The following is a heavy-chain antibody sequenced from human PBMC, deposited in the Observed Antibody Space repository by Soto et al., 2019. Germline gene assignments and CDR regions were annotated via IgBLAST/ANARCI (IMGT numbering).Heavy chain of an antibody. J-gene: IGHJ4*02. CDR2: ISPYNGDR. Sequence: ASVKVSCKSSGYTFKTYGISWVRQAPGQGLEWMGWISPYNGDRRLSEKMQGRLTMTTDTSTSTGYMELRSLTADDTAVYYCATTRSYDSHRPFDYWGQGALVTVSS. CDR1: GYTFKTYG. V-gene: IGHV1-18*04. D-gene: IGHD3-10*01. CDR3: ATTRSYDSHRPFDY.